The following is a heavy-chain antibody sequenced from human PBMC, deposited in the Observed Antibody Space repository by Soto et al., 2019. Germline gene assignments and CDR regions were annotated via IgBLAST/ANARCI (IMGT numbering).Heavy chain of an antibody. V-gene: IGHV1-2*02. J-gene: IGHJ4*02. D-gene: IGHD5-12*01. CDR2: INPNSGAT. CDR3: ARDAVSTIGDFDY. CDR1: GYTFTGYY. Sequence: ASVKVSCKASGYTFTGYYMHWLRQAPGQGLEWMGWINPNSGATNQAQKFQGRVTMARDTSISTAYLELSRLTSDDTAVYYCARDAVSTIGDFDYWGQGTLVTVS.